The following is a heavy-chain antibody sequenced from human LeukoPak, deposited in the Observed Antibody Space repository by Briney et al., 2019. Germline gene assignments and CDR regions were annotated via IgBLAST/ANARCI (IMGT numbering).Heavy chain of an antibody. D-gene: IGHD2-15*01. Sequence: SETLSLTCTVSGGSISSYYWSWIRQPPGKGLEWIGYIYYNGSTNYNPSLKSRVTISVDTSKNQFSLKLRSVTAADTAVYYCARVTGYVIEDNFDYWGQGTLVTVSS. CDR2: IYYNGST. CDR3: ARVTGYVIEDNFDY. V-gene: IGHV4-59*01. CDR1: GGSISSYY. J-gene: IGHJ4*02.